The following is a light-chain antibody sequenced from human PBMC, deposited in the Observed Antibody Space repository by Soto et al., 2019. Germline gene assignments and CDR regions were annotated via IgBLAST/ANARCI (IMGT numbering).Light chain of an antibody. J-gene: IGKJ3*01. CDR3: QKYHSAPRP. V-gene: IGKV1-27*01. CDR2: AAS. Sequence: DIQMTQSPSSLSASVGDRVTITCRASQGISNYLAWYQQNPGKVPKLLIYAASTLQSGVPSRFSGSGSGTDFTLTISRLQPVDVATYYRQKYHSAPRPFGSGTKLHIQ. CDR1: QGISNY.